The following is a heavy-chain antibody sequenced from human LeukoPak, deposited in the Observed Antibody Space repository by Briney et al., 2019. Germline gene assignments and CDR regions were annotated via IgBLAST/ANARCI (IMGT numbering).Heavy chain of an antibody. CDR2: ISYDGSNK. CDR3: ARDLGPSTVVTPHYYYGMDV. CDR1: GFTFSSYG. D-gene: IGHD4-23*01. J-gene: IGHJ6*02. V-gene: IGHV3-30*03. Sequence: PGRSLRLSCAASGFTFSSYGMHWVRQAPGKGLEWVAVISYDGSNKYYADSVKGRFTISRDNSKNTLYLQMNSLRAEDTAVYYCARDLGPSTVVTPHYYYGMDVWGQGTTVTVSS.